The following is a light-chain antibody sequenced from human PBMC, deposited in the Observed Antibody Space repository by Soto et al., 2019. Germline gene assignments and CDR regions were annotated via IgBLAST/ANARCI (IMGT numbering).Light chain of an antibody. CDR1: QSVRTN. V-gene: IGKV3D-20*01. J-gene: IGKJ4*02. Sequence: EVMMPQFPDTVSVTPGETVTLSCGASQSVRTNLAWYQQRPGQAPRLLIHYSSTRASDIPARFSGSGSGTNFTLTISRLEPEDFAVYYCQQYGSSPRTVGGGTKVDIK. CDR3: QQYGSSPRT. CDR2: YSS.